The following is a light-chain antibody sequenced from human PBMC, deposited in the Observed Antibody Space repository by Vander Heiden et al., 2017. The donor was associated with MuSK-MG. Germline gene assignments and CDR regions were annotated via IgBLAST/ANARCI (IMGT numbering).Light chain of an antibody. V-gene: IGKV1-5*03. CDR1: QNIGNW. CDR2: QAS. CDR3: QEDNNYSWA. Sequence: DNQVTQSPSTLSASVGDRVTITCRASQNIGNWLAWYQQKQGRAPKLLIYQASNLESGVPSRFSGGGSGTEFTLTISSLQPDDFATYYCQEDNNYSWAFGQGTKVEIK. J-gene: IGKJ1*01.